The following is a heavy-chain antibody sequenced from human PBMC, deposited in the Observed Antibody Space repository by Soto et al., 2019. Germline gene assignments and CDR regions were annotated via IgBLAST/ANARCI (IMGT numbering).Heavy chain of an antibody. V-gene: IGHV1-46*01. CDR1: GYTFTSYY. J-gene: IGHJ6*02. D-gene: IGHD6-13*01. CDR2: INPSGGST. CDR3: ARDGGAAGNEPYYYYGMDV. Sequence: VSVKVSCKASGYTFTSYYMHWVRQAPGQGLEWMGIINPSGGSTSYAQKFQGRVTMTRDTSTSTVYMELSSLRSEDTAVYYCARDGGAAGNEPYYYYGMDVWGQGTTVTVSS.